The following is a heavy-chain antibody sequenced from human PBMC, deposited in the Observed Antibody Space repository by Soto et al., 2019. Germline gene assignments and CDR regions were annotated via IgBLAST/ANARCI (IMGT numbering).Heavy chain of an antibody. V-gene: IGHV4-59*01. CDR1: GDSIGSYF. D-gene: IGHD2-15*01. Sequence: PSETLSLTCTVSGDSIGSYFGGWIRQTPGKGLEWIAYIHYSGSTKSNPSLKSRVTISVDTSKNQFSLNLSSVTAADTAMYYCARATLCSGGSCYRFDPWGQGTLVTVSS. J-gene: IGHJ5*02. CDR2: IHYSGST. CDR3: ARATLCSGGSCYRFDP.